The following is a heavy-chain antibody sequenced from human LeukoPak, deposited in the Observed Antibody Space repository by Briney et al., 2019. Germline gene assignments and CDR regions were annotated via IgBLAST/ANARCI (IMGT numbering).Heavy chain of an antibody. CDR1: GGSISSRSYY. J-gene: IGHJ4*02. Sequence: PSETLSLTCTVSGGSISSRSYYWGWVRQPPGKGLEWIGSIYDSGSTYYNPSLKSRATVSADTSKNQFSLKLSSVTAADTAVYYCARDTLLLSEAVAPHRGRPFDYWGQGTLVTVSS. CDR2: IYDSGST. V-gene: IGHV4-39*02. D-gene: IGHD6-19*01. CDR3: ARDTLLLSEAVAPHRGRPFDY.